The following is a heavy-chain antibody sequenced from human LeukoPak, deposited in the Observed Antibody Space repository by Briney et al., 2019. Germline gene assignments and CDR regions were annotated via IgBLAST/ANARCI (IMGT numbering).Heavy chain of an antibody. CDR1: GFTFSSNY. J-gene: IGHJ4*02. V-gene: IGHV3-53*01. CDR3: ARDVELWQPLGY. D-gene: IGHD5-18*01. CDR2: IYSGRST. Sequence: GGRLRLSCAASGFTFSSNYMSWVRQAPGKGLEWVSVIYSGRSTYYADSVKGRFTISRDNSKNTLYLQMNSLRAEDTAVYYCARDVELWQPLGYWGRGTLVTVSS.